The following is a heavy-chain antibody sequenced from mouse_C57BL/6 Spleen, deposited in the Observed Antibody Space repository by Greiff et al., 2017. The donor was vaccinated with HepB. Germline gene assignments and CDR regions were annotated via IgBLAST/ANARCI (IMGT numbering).Heavy chain of an antibody. J-gene: IGHJ3*01. CDR1: GYTFTSYG. Sequence: QVHVKQSGAELARPGASVKLSCKASGYTFTSYGISWVKQRTGQGLEWIGEIYPRSGNTYYNEKFKGKATLTADKSSSTAYMELRSLTSEDSAVYFCARSEDGYYGWFAYWGQGTLVTVSA. CDR2: IYPRSGNT. D-gene: IGHD2-3*01. V-gene: IGHV1-81*01. CDR3: ARSEDGYYGWFAY.